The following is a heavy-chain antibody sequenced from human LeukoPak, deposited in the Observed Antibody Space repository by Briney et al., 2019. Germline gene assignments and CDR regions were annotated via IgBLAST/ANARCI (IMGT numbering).Heavy chain of an antibody. CDR3: AKDMQMTTLDY. CDR1: GFTFSTYA. CDR2: ISDDGRHN. D-gene: IGHD4-17*01. Sequence: SGGSLRLSCAASGFTFSTYAMNWVRQAPGKGLEWVAVISDDGRHNYYADSVKGRFTISRDNSKNTLYLQMNSLRAEDTAVYYCAKDMQMTTLDYWGQGTLVTVSS. J-gene: IGHJ4*02. V-gene: IGHV3-30*04.